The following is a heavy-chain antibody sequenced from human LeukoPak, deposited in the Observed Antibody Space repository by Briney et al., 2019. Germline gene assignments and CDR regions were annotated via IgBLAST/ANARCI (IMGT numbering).Heavy chain of an antibody. D-gene: IGHD2-21*02. J-gene: IGHJ4*02. CDR1: GFTFSSYG. CDR2: ISTSSNRI. CDR3: ARVSAPGTSDWYFGY. V-gene: IGHV3-48*02. Sequence: GGSLRLSCAASGFTFSSYGMNWVRQAPGKGLEWVSYISTSSNRIDYADSVKGRFTMSRDNAKNLLYLQMNSLRDADTAMYYCARVSAPGTSDWYFGYWGQGTLVTVTS.